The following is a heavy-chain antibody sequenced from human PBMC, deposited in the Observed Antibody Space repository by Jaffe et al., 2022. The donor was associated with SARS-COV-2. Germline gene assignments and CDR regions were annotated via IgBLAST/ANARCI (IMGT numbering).Heavy chain of an antibody. Sequence: QVQLQESGPGLVKPSETLSLTCTVSGGSVSSDRFPLSWIRQPPGKGLEYIGYIYDSGSTNYNPSLRSRVTLSIDTSKKQLSLKLISVTAADTAMYYCARRYCIGTSCLFDYWGQGTLVTVSS. J-gene: IGHJ4*02. CDR2: IYDSGST. CDR3: ARRYCIGTSCLFDY. CDR1: GGSVSSDRFP. D-gene: IGHD2-2*01. V-gene: IGHV4-61*01.